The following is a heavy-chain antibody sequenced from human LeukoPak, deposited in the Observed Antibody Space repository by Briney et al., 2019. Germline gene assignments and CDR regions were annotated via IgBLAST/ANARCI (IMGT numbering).Heavy chain of an antibody. D-gene: IGHD6-6*01. J-gene: IGHJ4*02. CDR3: ARGVIAARLTNTH. Sequence: ASVKVSCKASVYTFTSYDINWVRQATGQGLEWMGWMNPNRGNTGYAQKFQCRVTMTRSTSVITAYMELSSMRSEDTAVYYCARGVIAARLTNTHWGQGTLVTVSS. V-gene: IGHV1-8*01. CDR1: VYTFTSYD. CDR2: MNPNRGNT.